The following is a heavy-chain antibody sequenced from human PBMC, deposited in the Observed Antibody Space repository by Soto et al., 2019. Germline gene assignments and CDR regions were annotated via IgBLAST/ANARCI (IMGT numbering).Heavy chain of an antibody. V-gene: IGHV3-23*01. CDR3: AKDPTPRDFLFIHSFDA. J-gene: IGHJ4*02. CDR2: ISGSGFST. CDR1: GLTSGPYG. D-gene: IGHD3-9*01. Sequence: GGSLILSCAASGLTSGPYGMTWVRQAPGRGLEWVSTISGSGFSTHYAESVQGRFTISRDNSKNTMYLQMNSLRAEDTAVYYCAKDPTPRDFLFIHSFDAWGQGSLVTVAS.